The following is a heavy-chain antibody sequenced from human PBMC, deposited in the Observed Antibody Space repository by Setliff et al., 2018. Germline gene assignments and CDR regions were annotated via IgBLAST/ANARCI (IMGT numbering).Heavy chain of an antibody. Sequence: GGSLRLSCAASGYTSSSYAMTWVRQAPGKGLEWVSIISASGDTTYYADSVKGRFTISRDNSKNTLYLQMNSLRAEDTAVYYCCSGSYYCGGECYIPPPDSYWGQGTLVTVSS. CDR3: CSGSYYCGGECYIPPPDSY. CDR2: ISASGDTT. V-gene: IGHV3-23*01. CDR1: GYTSSSYA. D-gene: IGHD1-26*01. J-gene: IGHJ4*02.